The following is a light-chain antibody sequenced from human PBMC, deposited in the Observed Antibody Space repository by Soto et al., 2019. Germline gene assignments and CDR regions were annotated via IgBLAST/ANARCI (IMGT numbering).Light chain of an antibody. Sequence: EIVMTQSPATLSVSPGERATFSCRASQSVSSNLAWYQQQPGQAPRLLIYGASTRATGIPARFSGSGSGTEFTLTISSLQSEDFALYFCQQYNNWPRTFGQGTKVEIK. CDR2: GAS. J-gene: IGKJ1*01. CDR3: QQYNNWPRT. V-gene: IGKV3-15*01. CDR1: QSVSSN.